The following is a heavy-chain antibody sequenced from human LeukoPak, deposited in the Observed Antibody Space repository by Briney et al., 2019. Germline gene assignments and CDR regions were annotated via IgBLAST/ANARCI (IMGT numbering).Heavy chain of an antibody. CDR2: IYYSGST. D-gene: IGHD1-1*01. J-gene: IGHJ4*02. V-gene: IGHV4-59*12. CDR3: SRESAGTTISH. Sequence: PSETLSLTCTVSGGSISSYYWSWIRKPPGRGLGWIGYIYYSGSTNYNPSLKSRVTISVDTSKNQFSLKLNSVTAADTAVYYCSRESAGTTISHWGQGTLVTVSS. CDR1: GGSISSYY.